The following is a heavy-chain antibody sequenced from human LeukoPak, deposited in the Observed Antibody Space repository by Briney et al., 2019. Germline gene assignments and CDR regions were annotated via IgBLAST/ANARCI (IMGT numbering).Heavy chain of an antibody. D-gene: IGHD1-7*01. CDR3: ASGRWNYVFDP. CDR1: GGSISSGSYY. Sequence: SQTLSLTCTVSGGSISSGSYYWRWIRQPAGKGLEWIGRIYTSGSTNYNPSLKSRVTISVDTSKNQFSLKLSSVTAADTAVYYCASGRWNYVFDPWGQGTLVTVSS. CDR2: IYTSGST. V-gene: IGHV4-61*02. J-gene: IGHJ5*02.